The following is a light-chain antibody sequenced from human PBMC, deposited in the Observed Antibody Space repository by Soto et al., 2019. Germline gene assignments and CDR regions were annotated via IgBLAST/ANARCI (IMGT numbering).Light chain of an antibody. CDR1: QSVGNTY. J-gene: IGKJ4*01. V-gene: IGKV3-20*01. CDR3: QYRNP. CDR2: GAS. Sequence: EIGLAKSPGTLSLSPGERATLSCRASQSVGNTYLAWYQQKPGQAPRLLIYGASNRATGIPDRFSGSGSGTDFTLTISRLEPEDFAAYYCQYRNPFGGGTKVDIK.